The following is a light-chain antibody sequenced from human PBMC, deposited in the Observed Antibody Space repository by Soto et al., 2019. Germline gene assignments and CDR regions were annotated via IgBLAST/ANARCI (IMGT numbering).Light chain of an antibody. J-gene: IGKJ1*01. Sequence: ESVLTQSPGTLSLSPGERATLSCRASQSVSSSYLAWYQQKPGPAPRLLIYGASSRATGLPDRFSGSGSGTGFTLTISRLEPEDFAVYYRQQNGWQGTFGQGTKVEIK. CDR2: GAS. CDR3: QQNGWQGT. V-gene: IGKV3-20*01. CDR1: QSVSSSY.